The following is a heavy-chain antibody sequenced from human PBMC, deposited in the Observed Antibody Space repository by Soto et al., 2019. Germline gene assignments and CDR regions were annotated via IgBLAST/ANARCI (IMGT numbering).Heavy chain of an antibody. CDR3: ARGRLGDNFDY. D-gene: IGHD3-16*01. J-gene: IGHJ4*02. V-gene: IGHV4-31*03. Sequence: QVQLQESGPGLVKPSQTLSLTCSVSGGSISSGGYYWSWIRQHPGKGLEWIGYIYYSGSTYYNPSLKRRVTISVDTSKIQFSLKLGSVTAADTAMYYCARGRLGDNFDYWGQGTLVTVSS. CDR1: GGSISSGGYY. CDR2: IYYSGST.